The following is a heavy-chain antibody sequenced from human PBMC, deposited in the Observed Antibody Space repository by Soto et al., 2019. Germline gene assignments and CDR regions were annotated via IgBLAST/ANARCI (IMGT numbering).Heavy chain of an antibody. V-gene: IGHV3-23*01. Sequence: LRLSCAASGFSFSDYAMSWVRQAPGKGLEWVSTISDSGISTYYADSVKGRFTISRDNSKNTLYLQMSSLRAEDTALYYCAKVPFVGWEVRESDYWGQGTLVTVSS. D-gene: IGHD1-26*01. CDR3: AKVPFVGWEVRESDY. CDR2: ISDSGIST. J-gene: IGHJ4*02. CDR1: GFSFSDYA.